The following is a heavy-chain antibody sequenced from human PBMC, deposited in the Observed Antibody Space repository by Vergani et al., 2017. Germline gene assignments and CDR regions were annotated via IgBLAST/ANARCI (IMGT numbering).Heavy chain of an antibody. CDR1: EYSFGNYW. D-gene: IGHD2-2*01. J-gene: IGHJ5*02. V-gene: IGHV5-51*03. Sequence: EVELVQSGPEMRKPGESLKISCKGSEYSFGNYWIGWVRQMPGKGLEWMGIIYPGDSDTRYSPSFQGQVTISADKSISTAYLQWSSLKASDTAMYYCARSIVVVSGWFDPWGQGTLVTVSS. CDR2: IYPGDSDT. CDR3: ARSIVVVSGWFDP.